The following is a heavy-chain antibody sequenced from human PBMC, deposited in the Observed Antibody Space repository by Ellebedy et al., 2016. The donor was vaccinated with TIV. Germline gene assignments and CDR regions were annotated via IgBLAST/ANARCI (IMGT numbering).Heavy chain of an antibody. CDR2: IKIDGSEK. D-gene: IGHD3-16*01. CDR1: GFTFSSYC. J-gene: IGHJ4*02. V-gene: IGHV3-7*01. Sequence: GESLKISCAASGFTFSSYCMSWVRQAPGKGLEWVANIKIDGSEKNYVDYVKGRFTIYRDNAKNSLYLQMNSLRVEDTAVYYCARDPKRYYDYDGDFDYWGQGTLVTVSS. CDR3: ARDPKRYYDYDGDFDY.